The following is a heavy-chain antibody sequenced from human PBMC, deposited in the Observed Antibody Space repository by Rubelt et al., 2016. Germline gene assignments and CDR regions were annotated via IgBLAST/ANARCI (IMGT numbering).Heavy chain of an antibody. CDR1: GGSISSYY. Sequence: QVQLQESGPGLVKPSETLSLTCTVSGGSISSYYWSWIRQPPGKGLEWIGYIYYSGSTNYNPSLKSRVTISVDTSKNRFSLKLSSVTAADTAVYYCARLTTVIDYWGQGTLVTVSS. CDR3: ARLTTVIDY. D-gene: IGHD4-11*01. V-gene: IGHV4-59*08. J-gene: IGHJ4*02. CDR2: IYYSGST.